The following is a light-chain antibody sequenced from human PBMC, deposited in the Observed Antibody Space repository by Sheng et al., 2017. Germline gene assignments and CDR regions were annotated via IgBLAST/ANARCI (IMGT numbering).Light chain of an antibody. V-gene: IGKV3-15*01. CDR1: QSVSNN. CDR3: QQYGSSPRS. CDR2: GAT. J-gene: IGKJ2*03. Sequence: EIVMTQSPATLSVSPGERATLSCRASQSVSNNLVWYQQKPGQPPRLLIYGATTRAIDIPARFSGSGSGTDFTLTISRLEPEDFAVYYCQQYGSSPRSFGQGTKLEIK.